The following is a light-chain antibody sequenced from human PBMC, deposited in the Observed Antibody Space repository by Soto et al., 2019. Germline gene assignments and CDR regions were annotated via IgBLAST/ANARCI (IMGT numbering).Light chain of an antibody. CDR2: AAS. Sequence: EMVLTQSPSTLSLSPGGRATVSCVSSQSVSSSYLAWYQQNPGQAPRLLIYAASTRATGIPARFSGSGSGTEFTLTISSLEPEDFAVYYCQQRSNWPGTFGPGTKVDIK. CDR1: QSVSSSY. CDR3: QQRSNWPGT. V-gene: IGKV3D-20*02. J-gene: IGKJ3*01.